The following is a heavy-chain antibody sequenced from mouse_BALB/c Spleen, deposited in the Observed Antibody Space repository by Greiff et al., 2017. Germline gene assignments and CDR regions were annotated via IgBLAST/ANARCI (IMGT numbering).Heavy chain of an antibody. CDR2: INPSTGYT. Sequence: QDQLQQSGAELARPGASVKMSCKASGYTFTSYWMHWVKQRPGQGLEWIGYINPSTGYTEYNQKFKDKATLTADKSSSTAYMQLSSLTSEDSAVYYCARGGYYDWYCDVWGAGTTVTVSS. CDR3: ARGGYYDWYCDV. CDR1: GYTFTSYW. V-gene: IGHV1-4*01. D-gene: IGHD2-3*01. J-gene: IGHJ1*01.